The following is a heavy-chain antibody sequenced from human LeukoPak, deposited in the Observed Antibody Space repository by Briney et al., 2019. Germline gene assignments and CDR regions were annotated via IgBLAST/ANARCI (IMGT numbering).Heavy chain of an antibody. V-gene: IGHV5-51*01. CDR2: IYPGDSDT. J-gene: IGHJ4*02. CDR3: ARHVLGGGSYEY. D-gene: IGHD1-26*01. Sequence: HGESLKISCKGSGYSVTSDWIGWVRPMPGEGLEWMGIIYPGDSDTRYSPSFQGQVTISADKSIGTAYLQWSSLKASDTAMYYCARHVLGGGSYEYWGQGTLVTVSS. CDR1: GYSVTSDW.